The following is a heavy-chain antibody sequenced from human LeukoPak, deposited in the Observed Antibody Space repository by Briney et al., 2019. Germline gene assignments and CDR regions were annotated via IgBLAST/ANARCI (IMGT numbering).Heavy chain of an antibody. V-gene: IGHV4-61*02. J-gene: IGHJ4*02. CDR3: ARYGVERRYFDY. CDR2: IYTSGST. CDR1: GGSISSGSYY. D-gene: IGHD1-1*01. Sequence: PSQTLSLTCTVSGGSISSGSYYWSWIRQPAGKGLEWIGRIYTSGSTNYNPSLKSRVTISVDTSKNQFSLKLSSVTAADTAVYYCARYGVERRYFDYWGQGTLVTVSS.